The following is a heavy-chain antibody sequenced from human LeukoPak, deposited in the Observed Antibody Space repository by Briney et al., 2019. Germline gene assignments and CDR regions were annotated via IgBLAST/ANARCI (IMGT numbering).Heavy chain of an antibody. CDR2: ISAYNGNT. J-gene: IGHJ6*02. Sequence: ASVKVSCKASGYTFTSYAISWVRQAPGQGLEWMGWISAYNGNTNYAQKLQGRVTMTTDTSTSTAYMELRSLRSDDTAVYYCAGGRLLWFGESSYYYGMDVWGQGTTVTVSS. CDR3: AGGRLLWFGESSYYYGMDV. CDR1: GYTFTSYA. D-gene: IGHD3-10*01. V-gene: IGHV1-18*01.